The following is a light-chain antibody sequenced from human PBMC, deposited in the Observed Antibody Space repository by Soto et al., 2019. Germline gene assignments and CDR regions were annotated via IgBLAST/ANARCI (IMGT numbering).Light chain of an antibody. Sequence: DVQMTQSPSSLSASVGDRVTITCRASQRIRTSLNWYQQKPGKAPKVLIYDASSLQSEVPSRFSGSGSGTDFTLTISNLQTEDFATYYCQQSYSVPPTFGQGTKLEI. CDR2: DAS. CDR1: QRIRTS. V-gene: IGKV1-39*01. J-gene: IGKJ2*01. CDR3: QQSYSVPPT.